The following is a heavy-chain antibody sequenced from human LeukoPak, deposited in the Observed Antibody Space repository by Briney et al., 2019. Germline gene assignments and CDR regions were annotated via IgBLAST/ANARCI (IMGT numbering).Heavy chain of an antibody. J-gene: IGHJ4*02. V-gene: IGHV3-30*02. CDR3: AKIVVPEDY. D-gene: IGHD2-15*01. CDR1: ESPLSTYA. CDR2: IRYDGSNK. Sequence: GGPLGLSFARPESPLSTYAIPWAPRPQARGLEWVAFIRYDGSNKYYADSVKGRFTISRDNSKNTLYLQMNSLRAEDTAVYYCAKIVVPEDYWGQGTLVTVSS.